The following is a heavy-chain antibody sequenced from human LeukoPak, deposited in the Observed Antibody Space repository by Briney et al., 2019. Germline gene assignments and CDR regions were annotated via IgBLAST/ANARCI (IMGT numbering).Heavy chain of an antibody. Sequence: SETLSLTCTVSAASITTYYWGWIRQPPGKGLEWIGYIFYSESTNYNPSLKSRLTISGDTSKNQISLRLTSVTAADTAVYYCARFTSSWSGYFDLWGRGTLDTVS. CDR2: IFYSEST. CDR3: ARFTSSWSGYFDL. CDR1: AASITTYY. D-gene: IGHD6-13*01. V-gene: IGHV4-59*01. J-gene: IGHJ2*01.